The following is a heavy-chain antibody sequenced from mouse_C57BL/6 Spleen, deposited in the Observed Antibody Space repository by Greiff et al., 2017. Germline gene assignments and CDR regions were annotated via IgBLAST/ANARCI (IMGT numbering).Heavy chain of an antibody. CDR3: AREYYGSSYGYYFDY. CDR2: IDPSDSET. D-gene: IGHD1-1*01. V-gene: IGHV1-52*01. Sequence: QVQLKQPGAELVRPGSSVKLSCKASGYTFTSYWMHWVKQRPIQGLEWIGNIDPSDSETHYNQKFKDKATLTVDKSSSTAYMQLSSLTSEDSAVYYCAREYYGSSYGYYFDYWGQGTTLTVSS. J-gene: IGHJ2*01. CDR1: GYTFTSYW.